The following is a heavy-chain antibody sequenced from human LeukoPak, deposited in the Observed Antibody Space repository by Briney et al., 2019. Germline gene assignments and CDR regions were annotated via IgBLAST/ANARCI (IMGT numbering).Heavy chain of an antibody. Sequence: PGGSLRLSCAASGFTFSSYAMSWVRQAPGKGLEGVSAIRGSGGSKYYADSVKGRFTISRDNSKNTLYLQMNSLRAEDTAVYYCAKETGYSSGWRDYFDYGGQGTLVTVSS. D-gene: IGHD6-19*01. CDR2: IRGSGGSK. V-gene: IGHV3-23*01. CDR3: AKETGYSSGWRDYFDY. J-gene: IGHJ4*02. CDR1: GFTFSSYA.